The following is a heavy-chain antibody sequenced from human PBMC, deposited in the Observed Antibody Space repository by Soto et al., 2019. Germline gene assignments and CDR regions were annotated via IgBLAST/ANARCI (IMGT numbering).Heavy chain of an antibody. CDR3: ARRPFGGRIAP. D-gene: IGHD3-16*01. Sequence: PSETLSLTCAFYGGSFSGYYWIWIRQPPGKGLEWIGEINHSGSTNYNPSLKSRVTISVDTSKNQFSLKLSSVTAADTAVYYCARRPFGGRIAPWGQGTLVTVSS. CDR2: INHSGST. CDR1: GGSFSGYY. V-gene: IGHV4-34*01. J-gene: IGHJ5*02.